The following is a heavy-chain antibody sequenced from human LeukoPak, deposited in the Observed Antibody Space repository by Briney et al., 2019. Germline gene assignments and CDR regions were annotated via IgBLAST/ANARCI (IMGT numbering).Heavy chain of an antibody. V-gene: IGHV4-38-2*01. Sequence: SETLSLTCAVSGYSISSGYYWGWIRQPPGRGLEWIGSIYHSGSTYYNPSLKSRVNISVDTSKNQFSLKLSSVTAADTAVYYCARTEDFWSGYYAWYFDLWGRGTLVTVSS. CDR3: ARTEDFWSGYYAWYFDL. CDR1: GYSISSGYY. CDR2: IYHSGST. D-gene: IGHD3-3*01. J-gene: IGHJ2*01.